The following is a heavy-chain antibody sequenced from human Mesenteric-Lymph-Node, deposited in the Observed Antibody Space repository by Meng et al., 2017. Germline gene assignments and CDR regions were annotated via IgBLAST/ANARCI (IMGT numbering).Heavy chain of an antibody. D-gene: IGHD3-22*01. Sequence: SETLSLTCTISGGSISNSTYYWGWIRQPPGKGLEWIGTIYYSGSTYYNPSLKSRVTISVDTSKNQFSQKLSSVTAADTAVYYCARSPRYYYDSSGYYFDYWGQGTLVTVSS. CDR1: GGSISNSTYY. CDR3: ARSPRYYYDSSGYYFDY. V-gene: IGHV4-39*07. CDR2: IYYSGST. J-gene: IGHJ4*02.